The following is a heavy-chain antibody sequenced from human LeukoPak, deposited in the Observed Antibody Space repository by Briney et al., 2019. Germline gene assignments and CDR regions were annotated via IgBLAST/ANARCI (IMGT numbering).Heavy chain of an antibody. J-gene: IGHJ1*01. CDR2: ISSSSSYK. D-gene: IGHD2-15*01. CDR3: ARWDCSGGSCYSDFQH. V-gene: IGHV3-21*01. CDR1: GFTFSSYS. Sequence: GGSLRISCAASGFTFSSYSMNWVRQAPGKGLEWVSSISSSSSYKDYADSVKGRFTISRDNAKNSLYLQMNSLRVEDTALYYCARWDCSGGSCYSDFQHWGQGSLVTVSS.